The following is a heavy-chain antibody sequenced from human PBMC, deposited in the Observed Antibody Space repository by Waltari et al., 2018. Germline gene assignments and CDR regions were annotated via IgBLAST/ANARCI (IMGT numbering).Heavy chain of an antibody. V-gene: IGHV4-4*07. D-gene: IGHD6-13*01. CDR1: GFTISSYY. CDR2: IYTSGST. Sequence: VQLVESGGGLIQPGGSLRLSCAASGFTISSYYWSWIRQPAGKGLEWIGRIYTSGSTNYNPSLKSRVTMSVDTSKNQFSLKLSSVTAADTAIYYCTKWLTAAGTGWFDCWGQGTLVTVSS. J-gene: IGHJ4*02. CDR3: TKWLTAAGTGWFDC.